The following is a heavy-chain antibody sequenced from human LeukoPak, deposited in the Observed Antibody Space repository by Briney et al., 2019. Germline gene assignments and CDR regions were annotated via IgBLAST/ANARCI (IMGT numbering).Heavy chain of an antibody. J-gene: IGHJ3*01. CDR2: ISSSSSYI. V-gene: IGHV3-21*01. CDR1: GFTFSSYS. D-gene: IGHD3-16*01. CDR3: ARDPGRYVEGPMGS. Sequence: GGSLRLSCAASGFTFSSYSMNWVRQAPGKGLEWVSFISSSSSYIYYADSVKGRFTISRDNAKNSLYLQMNSLRAEDTAVYYCARDPGRYVEGPMGSWGQGTMVTVSS.